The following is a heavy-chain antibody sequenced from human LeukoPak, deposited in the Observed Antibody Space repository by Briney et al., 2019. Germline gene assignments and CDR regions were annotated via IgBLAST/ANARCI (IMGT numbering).Heavy chain of an antibody. CDR1: GFTFSSYA. CDR3: VKGYCSSISCFGDY. V-gene: IGHV3-64D*09. J-gene: IGHJ4*02. Sequence: GGSLRLSCSASGFTFSSYAMHWVRQAPGKGLEYVSAISSNRGSTYYADSVKGRYTISRDNSKNTLYLQMSSLRAEDTAVYYCVKGYCSSISCFGDYWGQGTLVTFSS. D-gene: IGHD2-2*01. CDR2: ISSNRGST.